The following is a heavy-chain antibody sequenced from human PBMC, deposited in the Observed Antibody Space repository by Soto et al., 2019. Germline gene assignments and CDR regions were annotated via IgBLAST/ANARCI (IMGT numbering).Heavy chain of an antibody. CDR3: ARDEEDTAMGSLDY. D-gene: IGHD5-18*01. J-gene: IGHJ4*01. V-gene: IGHV3-48*03. Sequence: EVQLVESGGGLVQPGGSLRLSCAASGFTFSSYEMNWVRQAPGKGLEWVSYISSSGSTIYYADSVKGRFTISRDNAKNSLYLQMNSLRAEDTAVYYCARDEEDTAMGSLDYWGQEPWSPSPQ. CDR1: GFTFSSYE. CDR2: ISSSGSTI.